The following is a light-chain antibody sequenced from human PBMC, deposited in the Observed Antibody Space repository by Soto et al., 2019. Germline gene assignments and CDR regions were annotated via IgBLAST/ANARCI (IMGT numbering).Light chain of an antibody. CDR2: GTS. J-gene: IGKJ5*01. CDR3: QQYGSSPPIT. CDR1: PSVSSSY. V-gene: IGKV3-20*01. Sequence: EIALTQSPGTLSLSPGERATLSCRASPSVSSSYLAWYQQKPGQAPRLLIHGTSSRATGIPDRFSGSESGTDFTLTISRLEPEDVAVYYCQQYGSSPPITFGQGTRLEIK.